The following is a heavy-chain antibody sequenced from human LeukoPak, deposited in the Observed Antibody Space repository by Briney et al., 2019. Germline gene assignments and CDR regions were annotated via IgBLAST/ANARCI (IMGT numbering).Heavy chain of an antibody. Sequence: SETLSLTCTVSGGSISSSSYYWSWIRQPAGKGLEWIGRIYTSGSTNYNPYLESRVTISVDTSKNQFSLKLSSVTAADTAVYHCAREGHDYYDSGAYYTYYFDYWGQGTLVPVSS. D-gene: IGHD3-22*01. V-gene: IGHV4-61*02. CDR3: AREGHDYYDSGAYYTYYFDY. CDR2: IYTSGST. J-gene: IGHJ4*02. CDR1: GGSISSSSYY.